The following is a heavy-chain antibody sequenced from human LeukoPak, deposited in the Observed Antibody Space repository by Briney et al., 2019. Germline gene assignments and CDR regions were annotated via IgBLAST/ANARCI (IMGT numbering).Heavy chain of an antibody. CDR2: INPNSGGT. CDR3: AREDLWFGVNKGSNAFDI. Sequence: ASVKVSCKASGYTFTGYYMHWVRQAPGQGLEWMGWINPNSGGTNYAQKFQGRVTMTRDTSISTAYMELSRLRSDDTAVYYCAREDLWFGVNKGSNAFDIWGQGTTVTVSS. D-gene: IGHD3-10*01. J-gene: IGHJ3*02. CDR1: GYTFTGYY. V-gene: IGHV1-2*02.